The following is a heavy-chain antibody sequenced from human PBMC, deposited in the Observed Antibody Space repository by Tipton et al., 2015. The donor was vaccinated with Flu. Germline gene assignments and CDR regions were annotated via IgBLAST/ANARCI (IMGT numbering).Heavy chain of an antibody. CDR1: GGPITSGADY. Sequence: TLSLTCTVSGGPITSGADYWSWIRQHPGKGLEWIGHIYYIGSTNHNPSLKSRVTISMDTSKNQFSLKLSSMTAADTAVYYCARMEWTVTTPRYFDLWGRGTLVTVSS. D-gene: IGHD4-17*01. CDR2: IYYIGST. J-gene: IGHJ2*01. CDR3: ARMEWTVTTPRYFDL. V-gene: IGHV4-31*03.